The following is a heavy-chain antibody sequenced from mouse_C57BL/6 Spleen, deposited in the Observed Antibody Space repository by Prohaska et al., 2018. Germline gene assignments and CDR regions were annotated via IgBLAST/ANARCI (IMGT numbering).Heavy chain of an antibody. CDR2: IYPGSGST. CDR1: GYTFTSYW. D-gene: IGHD1-1*01. Sequence: SVKMSCKASGYTFTSYWITWVKQRPGQGLEWIGDIYPGSGSTNYNEKFKSKATLTVDTSSSTAYMQLSSLTSKDSAVYYCARRDYYGSSWYFDVWGTGTTVTVSS. V-gene: IGHV1-55*01. J-gene: IGHJ1*03. CDR3: ARRDYYGSSWYFDV.